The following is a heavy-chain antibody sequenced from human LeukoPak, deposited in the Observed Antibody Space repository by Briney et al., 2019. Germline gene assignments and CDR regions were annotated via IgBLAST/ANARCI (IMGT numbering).Heavy chain of an antibody. V-gene: IGHV4-39*07. CDR3: ARGRPPXWLQXXFDX. CDR2: IYYSGST. Sequence: SETLSLTCTVSGGSISSSSYYWGWIRQPPGKGLEWIGSIYYSGSTYYNPSLKSRVTISVDTSKNQFSLKLSSVTAADTAVYYCARGRPPXWLQXXFDXWGQGTLVTVSS. D-gene: IGHD5-24*01. CDR1: GGSISSSSYY. J-gene: IGHJ4*02.